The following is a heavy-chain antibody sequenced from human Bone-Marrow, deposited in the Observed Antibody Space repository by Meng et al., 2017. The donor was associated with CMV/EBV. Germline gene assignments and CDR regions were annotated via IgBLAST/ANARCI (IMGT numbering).Heavy chain of an antibody. D-gene: IGHD1-26*01. J-gene: IGHJ3*02. CDR2: IRWNGDNT. Sequence: GESLKISCAASGFTFDDYGMTWVRQAPGKGLEWVSGIRWNGDNTGYTDSVKGRFTISRDNAKNSLYLQMNSLRAEDTALYYCARAVGPTIGDALDIWGQGTLVTVSS. CDR1: GFTFDDYG. CDR3: ARAVGPTIGDALDI. V-gene: IGHV3-20*04.